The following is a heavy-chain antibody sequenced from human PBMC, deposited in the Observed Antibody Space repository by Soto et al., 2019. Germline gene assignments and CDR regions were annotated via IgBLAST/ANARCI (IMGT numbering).Heavy chain of an antibody. Sequence: GGSLRLACAASGFAFSSYWMHWVRQVPGKGLVWVSRINRDGSETTYADSVKGRFTISRDNANNTLSLQMNSLSTGDTAVYYCASEYSSGWNPLGYWGQGTQVTVSS. D-gene: IGHD6-19*01. CDR3: ASEYSSGWNPLGY. V-gene: IGHV3-74*01. CDR2: INRDGSET. J-gene: IGHJ4*02. CDR1: GFAFSSYW.